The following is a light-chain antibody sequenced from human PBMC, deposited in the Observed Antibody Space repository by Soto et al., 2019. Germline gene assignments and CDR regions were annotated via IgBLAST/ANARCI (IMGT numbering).Light chain of an antibody. CDR1: QTISSW. CDR2: KAS. Sequence: DIQMTHSPSTLSGSVVDRFTITCLASQTISSWLAWYQQKPGKAPKLLIYKASTLETGVPSRFSGSASGTDFTLTISSLQPEDFATYYCQQSYSTLWTFGQGTKVDIK. V-gene: IGKV1-5*03. CDR3: QQSYSTLWT. J-gene: IGKJ1*01.